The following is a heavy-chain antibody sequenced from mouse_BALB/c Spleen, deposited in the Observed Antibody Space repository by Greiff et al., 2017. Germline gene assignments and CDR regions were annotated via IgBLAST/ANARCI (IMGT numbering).Heavy chain of an antibody. CDR2: IDPANGNT. Sequence: VQLQQSGAELVKPGASVKLSCTASGFNIKDTYMHWVKQRPEQGLEWIGGIDPANGNTKYDPKFQGKATITADTSSNTAYLQLSSLTSEDTAVYYCASGLYFDYWGQGTTLTVSS. CDR1: GFNIKDTY. J-gene: IGHJ2*01. CDR3: ASGLYFDY. V-gene: IGHV14-3*02.